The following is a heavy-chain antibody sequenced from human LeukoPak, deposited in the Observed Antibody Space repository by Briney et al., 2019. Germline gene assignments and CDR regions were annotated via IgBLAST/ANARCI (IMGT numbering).Heavy chain of an antibody. CDR1: GGSISSYY. CDR2: IYTSGST. CDR3: ARDRYYYGSGSYPHFDY. Sequence: KASETLSLTCTVSGGSISSYYWGWIRQPAGKGLEWIGRIYTSGSTNYNPSLKSRVTMSVDTSKNQFSLKLSSVTAADTAVYYCARDRYYYGSGSYPHFDYWSQGTLVTVSS. D-gene: IGHD3-10*01. J-gene: IGHJ4*02. V-gene: IGHV4-4*07.